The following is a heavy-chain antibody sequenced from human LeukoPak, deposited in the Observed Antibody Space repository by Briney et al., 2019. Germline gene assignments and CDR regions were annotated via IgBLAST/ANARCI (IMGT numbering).Heavy chain of an antibody. D-gene: IGHD6-19*01. V-gene: IGHV3-30*18. CDR2: ISSDGRNK. CDR3: AKISSGWYGYFDS. CDR1: GFTFSTYG. J-gene: IGHJ4*02. Sequence: GGSLRLSCAASGFTFSTYGMHWVRQAPGKGLGWVAVISSDGRNKYYADSVKGRFAISRDNAKNMLFLQMNSLRAEDTAVYYCAKISSGWYGYFDSWGQGTLVTVSS.